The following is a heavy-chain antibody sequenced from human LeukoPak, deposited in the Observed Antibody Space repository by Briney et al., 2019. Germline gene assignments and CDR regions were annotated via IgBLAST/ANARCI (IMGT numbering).Heavy chain of an antibody. CDR2: INHSGST. CDR3: ARVVTTVSRSYWYFDL. J-gene: IGHJ2*01. Sequence: SETLSLTCAVYGGSFSGYYWSWIRQSPGKGLEWIGEINHSGSTYYNPSLKSRVTISVDRSKNQFSLKLSSVTAADTAVYYCARVVTTVSRSYWYFDLWGRGTLVTVSS. D-gene: IGHD4-17*01. CDR1: GGSFSGYY. V-gene: IGHV4-34*01.